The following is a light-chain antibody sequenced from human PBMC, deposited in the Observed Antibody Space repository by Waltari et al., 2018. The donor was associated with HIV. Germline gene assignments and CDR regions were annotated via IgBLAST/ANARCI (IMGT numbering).Light chain of an antibody. V-gene: IGKV1-39*01. CDR3: QQSYSTPPVT. CDR1: QSISSY. Sequence: DIQMTQSPSSLSASVGDRVTITCRASQSISSYLNWYQQRPGKAPKLLIYAASSLQSWVPSRFIGSGTGTDFTLTISSLQPEDFATYYCQQSYSTPPVTFGPGTKVDIK. CDR2: AAS. J-gene: IGKJ3*01.